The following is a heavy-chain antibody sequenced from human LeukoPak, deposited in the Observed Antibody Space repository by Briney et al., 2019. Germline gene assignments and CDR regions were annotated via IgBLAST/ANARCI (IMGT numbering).Heavy chain of an antibody. V-gene: IGHV1-2*02. CDR3: ARAHTPSLWFGELLFDY. Sequence: ASVKVSCKASGYTFTGYYMHWVRQAPGQGPEWMGWINPNSGGTNYAQKFQGRVTMTRDTSISTAYMELSRLRYDDTAVYYCARAHTPSLWFGELLFDYWGQGTLVTVSS. CDR2: INPNSGGT. J-gene: IGHJ4*02. CDR1: GYTFTGYY. D-gene: IGHD3-10*01.